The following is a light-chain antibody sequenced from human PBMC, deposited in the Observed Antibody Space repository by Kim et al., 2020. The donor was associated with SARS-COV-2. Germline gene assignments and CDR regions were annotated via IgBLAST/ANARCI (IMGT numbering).Light chain of an antibody. CDR1: RSDVGGYNY. V-gene: IGLV2-14*04. CDR2: DVS. Sequence: SLTVTCTGTRSDVGGYNYVFWYQQHPGKAPKLMIYDVSKRPSGVSNRFSGSKSGNTASLTISGLQAEDEADYYCSSYTSSSTSYVVFGGGTQLTVL. CDR3: SSYTSSSTSYVV. J-gene: IGLJ2*01.